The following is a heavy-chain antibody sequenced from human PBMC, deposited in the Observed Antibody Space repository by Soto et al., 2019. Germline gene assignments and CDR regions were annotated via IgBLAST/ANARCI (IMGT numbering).Heavy chain of an antibody. CDR1: GGSISSGGYY. CDR2: IYYSGST. J-gene: IGHJ4*02. CDR3: ARSFGVAAAGPFDY. D-gene: IGHD6-13*01. Sequence: SETLSLTCTVSGGSISSGGYYWSWIRQHPGKGLEWIGYIYYSGSTYYNPSLKSRVTISVDTSKNQFSLKLSSVTAADTAVYYWARSFGVAAAGPFDYWGQGTLVTVSS. V-gene: IGHV4-31*03.